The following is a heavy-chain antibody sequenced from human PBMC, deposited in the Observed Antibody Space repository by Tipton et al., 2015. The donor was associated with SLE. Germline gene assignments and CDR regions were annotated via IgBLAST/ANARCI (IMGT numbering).Heavy chain of an antibody. V-gene: IGHV4-34*01. D-gene: IGHD3-3*01. Sequence: TLSLTCTVSGGSISSYYWSWIRQPPGKGLEWIGEINHSGSTNYNPSLKSRVTISVDTSKNQFSLKLSSVTAADTAVYYCARGGITIYYMDVWGKGTTVTVSS. CDR1: GGSISSYY. CDR2: INHSGST. J-gene: IGHJ6*03. CDR3: ARGGITIYYMDV.